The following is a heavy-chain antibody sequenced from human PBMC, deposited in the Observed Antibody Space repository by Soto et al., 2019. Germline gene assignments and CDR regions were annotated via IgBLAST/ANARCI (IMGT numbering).Heavy chain of an antibody. CDR1: GGSISSGGYY. D-gene: IGHD3-9*01. CDR3: ARGQTLRYFYWPLNWFDP. Sequence: QVQLQESGPGLVKPSQTLSLTCTVSGGSISSGGYYWSWIRQHPGKGLEWIGYIYYSGSTYYNPSLKSRITISVDTSNNQFSLKLSSVTAADTAVYYCARGQTLRYFYWPLNWFDPWGQGTLVTVSS. CDR2: IYYSGST. V-gene: IGHV4-31*03. J-gene: IGHJ5*02.